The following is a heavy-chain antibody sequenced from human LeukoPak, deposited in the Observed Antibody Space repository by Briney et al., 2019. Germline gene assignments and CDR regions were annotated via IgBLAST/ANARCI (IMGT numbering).Heavy chain of an antibody. CDR3: AKDHSSEGDWYFDL. Sequence: PGGSLRLSCAASGFTFSSYGMHWVRQAPGKGLEWVAVISYDGSNKYYADSVKGRFTISRDNSKNTLYLQMNSLRAEDTAVYYCAKDHSSEGDWYFDLWGRGTLVTVSS. CDR2: ISYDGSNK. V-gene: IGHV3-30*18. J-gene: IGHJ2*01. CDR1: GFTFSSYG. D-gene: IGHD2-15*01.